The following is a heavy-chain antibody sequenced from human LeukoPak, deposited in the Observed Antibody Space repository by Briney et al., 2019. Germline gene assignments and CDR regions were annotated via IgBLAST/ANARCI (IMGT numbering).Heavy chain of an antibody. CDR1: GYSISSGNY. CDR2: IYHSGST. V-gene: IGHV4-38-2*01. Sequence: PSETLSLTCSVSGYSISSGNYWGWIRLPPGKGLQWIGSIYHSGSTYYNPSLKSRVTISVDTSKNQFSLKLSSVTAADTAVYYCAIGYCRGGSCDDEPGDAFDIWGQGTMVAVSS. CDR3: AIGYCRGGSCDDEPGDAFDI. J-gene: IGHJ3*02. D-gene: IGHD2-15*01.